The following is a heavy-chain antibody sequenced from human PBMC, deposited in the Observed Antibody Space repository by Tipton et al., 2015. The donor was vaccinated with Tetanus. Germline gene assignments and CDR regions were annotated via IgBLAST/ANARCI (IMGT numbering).Heavy chain of an antibody. Sequence: TLSLTCAVYGASFSDYYWSWIRQAPGKGLEWIGEINHSGNTNHNPSLKSRVTLSIDKSKNQFSLRLTSVTAADTAVYYCARANNDYPKKGPFDYWGQGARVIVSS. CDR2: INHSGNT. CDR3: ARANNDYPKKGPFDY. J-gene: IGHJ4*02. V-gene: IGHV4-34*01. CDR1: GASFSDYY. D-gene: IGHD5-12*01.